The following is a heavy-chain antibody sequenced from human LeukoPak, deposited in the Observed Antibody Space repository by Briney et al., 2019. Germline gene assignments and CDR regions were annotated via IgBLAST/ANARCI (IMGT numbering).Heavy chain of an antibody. V-gene: IGHV3-23*01. CDR2: ISDSGGST. Sequence: GGSLRLSCAASGFTFSSYGMSWVRQAPGEGLEWVSAISDSGGSTYYTDSVKGRFTISRDNSKNTLYLQMNSLRAEDTAVYYCAKEEGYSSGWYLYWGQGTLVTVSS. CDR3: AKEEGYSSGWYLY. D-gene: IGHD6-19*01. CDR1: GFTFSSYG. J-gene: IGHJ4*02.